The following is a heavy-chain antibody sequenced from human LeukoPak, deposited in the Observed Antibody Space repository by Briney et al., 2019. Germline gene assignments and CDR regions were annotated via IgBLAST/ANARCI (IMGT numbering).Heavy chain of an antibody. Sequence: PGRSLRLSCAASGFTFDDYAMHWVRQAPGKGLEWVSGISWNSGSIGYADSVKSRFTISRDNAKNSLYLQMNSLRAEDTALYYCGKEIVAAAGHYYYYGMDVWGRGTTVTVSS. CDR1: GFTFDDYA. CDR2: ISWNSGSI. V-gene: IGHV3-9*01. D-gene: IGHD6-13*01. J-gene: IGHJ6*02. CDR3: GKEIVAAAGHYYYYGMDV.